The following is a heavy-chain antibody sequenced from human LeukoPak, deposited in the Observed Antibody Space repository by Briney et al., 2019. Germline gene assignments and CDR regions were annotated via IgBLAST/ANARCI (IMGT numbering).Heavy chain of an antibody. CDR3: ARHLGYRGSETFDY. CDR1: GYYFTTYW. V-gene: IGHV5-51*01. D-gene: IGHD3-10*01. CDR2: VYPDDSDA. Sequence: GESLKISCKGSGYYFTTYWIGWVRQMPGEGLEWMGIVYPDDSDARYSPSFQGHVTMSVDKSINTAYLQWSSLRASDSAMYYCARHLGYRGSETFDYWGQGTLVTVSS. J-gene: IGHJ4*02.